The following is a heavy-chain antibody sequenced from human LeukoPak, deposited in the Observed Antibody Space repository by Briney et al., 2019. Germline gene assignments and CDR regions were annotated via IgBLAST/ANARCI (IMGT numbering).Heavy chain of an antibody. CDR2: ISWNSGSI. D-gene: IGHD6-13*01. Sequence: PGGSLRLSCAASGFTFDDYAMHWVRQAPGKGLEWVSGISWNSGSIGYADSVKGRFTISRDNAKNSLYLQMNSLRAEDTALYYCAKAAGRAAAGMDYWGQGTLVTVSS. CDR1: GFTFDDYA. V-gene: IGHV3-9*01. J-gene: IGHJ4*02. CDR3: AKAAGRAAAGMDY.